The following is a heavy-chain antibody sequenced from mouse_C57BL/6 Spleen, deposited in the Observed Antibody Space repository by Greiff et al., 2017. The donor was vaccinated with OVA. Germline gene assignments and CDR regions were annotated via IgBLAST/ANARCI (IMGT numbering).Heavy chain of an antibody. D-gene: IGHD1-1*01. CDR1: GYSFTDYN. V-gene: IGHV1-39*01. J-gene: IGHJ3*01. Sequence: EVQLQQSGPELVKPGASVKISCKASGYSFTDYNMNWVKQSNGKSLEWIGVINPNYGTTSYNQKFKGKATLTVDQSSSTAYMQLNSLTSEDSAVYYCARWRYYGSSYVGAWFAYWGQGTLVTVSA. CDR2: INPNYGTT. CDR3: ARWRYYGSSYVGAWFAY.